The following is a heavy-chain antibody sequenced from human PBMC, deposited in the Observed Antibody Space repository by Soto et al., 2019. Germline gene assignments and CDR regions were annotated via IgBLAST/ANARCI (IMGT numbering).Heavy chain of an antibody. Sequence: EVQLVESGGGLVQPGGSLRLSCAASGFSFSSYSMNWVRQAPGKGLEWISYISTSSSTMLYADSVKGRFTISRDNAKNSLYRQMNSLRAEDTAVYYCARLLWSGPRSLDYWGQGTLVTVSS. V-gene: IGHV3-48*01. CDR2: ISTSSSTM. CDR3: ARLLWSGPRSLDY. D-gene: IGHD3-3*01. J-gene: IGHJ4*02. CDR1: GFSFSSYS.